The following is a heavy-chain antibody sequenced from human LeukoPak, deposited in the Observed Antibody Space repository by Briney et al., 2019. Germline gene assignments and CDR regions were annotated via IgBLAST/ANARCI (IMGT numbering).Heavy chain of an antibody. CDR2: ITSSGSYT. Sequence: GGSLRLSCAASGFTFSSYAMSWVRQAPGKGLEWVSGITSSGSYTYYADSVKGRFTISRDNSKNTLYLQMNSLRAEDTAVYYCASPQLGGSSYYFDYWGQGTLVTVSS. J-gene: IGHJ4*02. CDR3: ASPQLGGSSYYFDY. V-gene: IGHV3-23*01. CDR1: GFTFSSYA. D-gene: IGHD1-26*01.